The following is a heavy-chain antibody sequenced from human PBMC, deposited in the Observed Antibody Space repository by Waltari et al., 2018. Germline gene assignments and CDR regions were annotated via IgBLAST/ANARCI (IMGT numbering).Heavy chain of an antibody. CDR1: GGSISSSSYY. V-gene: IGHV4-39*07. CDR2: IYYSGST. CDR3: ARMVRGYCSSTSCHTDH. J-gene: IGHJ4*02. Sequence: QLQLQESGPGLVKPSETLSLTCTVSGGSISSSSYYWGWVRQPPGKGREWIGSIYYSGSTYYNPSLKSRVTISVDTSKNQFSLRVSSVTAADTAVFYCARMVRGYCSSTSCHTDHWGQGTLVTVSS. D-gene: IGHD2-2*01.